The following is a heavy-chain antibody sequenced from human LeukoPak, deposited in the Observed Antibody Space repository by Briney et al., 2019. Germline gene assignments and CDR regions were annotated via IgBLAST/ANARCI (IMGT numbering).Heavy chain of an antibody. CDR2: INAGNGNT. D-gene: IGHD4-17*01. CDR3: VAGHDYGDSTYYYGLDV. Sequence: ASVKVSCKASGYTFTTYVMHWVRQAPGQRLEWMGWINAGNGNTKYSQKFQGRVTTTRDTSASTAYMELSSLRSEDTSVYYCVAGHDYGDSTYYYGLDVWGKGTTVTVSS. CDR1: GYTFTTYV. V-gene: IGHV1-3*01. J-gene: IGHJ6*04.